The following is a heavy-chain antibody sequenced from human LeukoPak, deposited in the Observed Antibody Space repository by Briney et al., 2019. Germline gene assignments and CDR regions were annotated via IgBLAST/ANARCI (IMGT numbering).Heavy chain of an antibody. CDR3: ARGRVLSRYFQH. CDR1: GGSFSGYY. CDR2: INHSGST. J-gene: IGHJ1*01. D-gene: IGHD2/OR15-2a*01. V-gene: IGHV4-34*01. Sequence: SETLSLTCAVYGGSFSGYYWSWIRQPPGKGLEWIGEINHSGSTNYNPSLKSRVTISVDTSKNQFSLKLSSVTAADTAVYYCARGRVLSRYFQHWGQGTLVTVTS.